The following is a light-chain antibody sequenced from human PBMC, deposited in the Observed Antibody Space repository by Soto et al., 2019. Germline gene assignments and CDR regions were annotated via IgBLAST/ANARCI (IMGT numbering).Light chain of an antibody. Sequence: QSALTQPASVSGSPGQSITISCTVTSSDVGDYNYVSWYQQHPGKAPKLKLYEVSNRPSGVSNRFSGSKSGNTASLTISGLQAEDEADYYCTSYTSSSTYVFGTGTKLTVL. V-gene: IGLV2-14*01. CDR3: TSYTSSSTYV. J-gene: IGLJ1*01. CDR1: SSDVGDYNY. CDR2: EVS.